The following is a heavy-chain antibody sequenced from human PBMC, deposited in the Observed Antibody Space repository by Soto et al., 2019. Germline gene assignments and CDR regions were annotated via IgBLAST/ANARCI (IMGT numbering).Heavy chain of an antibody. Sequence: QVQLQQRGAGLLKPSETRSLTCAVLGGSFSDYYWTWIRQPPGKGLEWIGEINHSGSTSYNPSLKSRLTLSVDTSTKGFSLNLSSVTAADTAAYHCVRGRAFMSRVAFDIWGQGTMVTVSS. J-gene: IGHJ3*02. V-gene: IGHV4-34*02. CDR1: GGSFSDYY. CDR2: INHSGST. D-gene: IGHD1-26*01. CDR3: VRGRAFMSRVAFDI.